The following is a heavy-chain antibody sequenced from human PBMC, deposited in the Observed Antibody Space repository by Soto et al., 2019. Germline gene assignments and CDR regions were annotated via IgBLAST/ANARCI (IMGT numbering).Heavy chain of an antibody. Sequence: PGGSLRLSCAASGFTFSSYSMNWVRQAPGKGLEWVSSISSSSSYIYYADSVKGRFTISRDNAKNSLYLQMNSLRAEDTAVYYCARGLLRGSYDAFDIWGPGTMVTVS. CDR1: GFTFSSYS. J-gene: IGHJ3*02. CDR3: ARGLLRGSYDAFDI. D-gene: IGHD1-26*01. V-gene: IGHV3-21*01. CDR2: ISSSSSYI.